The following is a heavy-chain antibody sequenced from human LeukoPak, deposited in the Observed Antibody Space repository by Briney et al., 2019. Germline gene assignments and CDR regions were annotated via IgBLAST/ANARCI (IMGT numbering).Heavy chain of an antibody. CDR2: INPNSGGT. Sequence: ASVKVSCKASGGTFSSYAISWVRQAPGQGLEWMGWINPNSGGTNYAQKFQGRVTMTRDTSISTAYMELSRLRSDDTAVYYCARPSYYYDSSGYYYAPDHDAFDIWGQGTMVTVSS. CDR1: GGTFSSYA. D-gene: IGHD3-22*01. CDR3: ARPSYYYDSSGYYYAPDHDAFDI. J-gene: IGHJ3*02. V-gene: IGHV1-2*02.